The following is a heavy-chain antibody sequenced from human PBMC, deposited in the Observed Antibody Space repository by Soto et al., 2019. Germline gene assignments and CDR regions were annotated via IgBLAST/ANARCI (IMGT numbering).Heavy chain of an antibody. CDR2: VSSSGTST. J-gene: IGHJ4*01. CDR1: GFTFNRYV. Sequence: PGGSLRLSCSGSGFTFNRYVIYWVRRAPGKGLESVAAVSSSGTSTHYADSMKGRVTISRDNSENMVFLEMSGLTTEDTAVYYCVREATGLDGVAFDSWGQGTLVTVSS. D-gene: IGHD2-15*01. V-gene: IGHV3-64D*06. CDR3: VREATGLDGVAFDS.